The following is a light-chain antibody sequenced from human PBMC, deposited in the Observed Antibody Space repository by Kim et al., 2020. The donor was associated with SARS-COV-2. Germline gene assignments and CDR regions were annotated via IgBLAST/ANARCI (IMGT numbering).Light chain of an antibody. CDR2: EVT. V-gene: IGLV2-23*02. Sequence: QSALTQPASVSASPGQSITISCTGTNSDVGSLNLVSWYQQHPGKAPKVMIYEVTKRPSGVSNRFSGSKSGNTASPTISGLQPEDEGDYYCCSYAGSRTYVFGTGTKVTVL. CDR3: CSYAGSRTYV. CDR1: NSDVGSLNL. J-gene: IGLJ1*01.